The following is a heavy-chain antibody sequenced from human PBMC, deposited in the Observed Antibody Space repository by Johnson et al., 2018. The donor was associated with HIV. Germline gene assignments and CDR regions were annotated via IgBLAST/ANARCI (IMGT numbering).Heavy chain of an antibody. D-gene: IGHD3-22*01. V-gene: IGHV3-15*01. CDR3: TTGVDYYDSRVAAFDI. Sequence: VQLVESGGVVVQPGGSLRLSCTASGFTFSNAWMNWVRHAPGKGLEWVGRIKSKTDGGTTDYAAPVKGKFTISRDDSKNTLYLQMNSLKTEDTAVYYCTTGVDYYDSRVAAFDIWGQGTMVTVSS. CDR1: GFTFSNAW. CDR2: IKSKTDGGTT. J-gene: IGHJ3*02.